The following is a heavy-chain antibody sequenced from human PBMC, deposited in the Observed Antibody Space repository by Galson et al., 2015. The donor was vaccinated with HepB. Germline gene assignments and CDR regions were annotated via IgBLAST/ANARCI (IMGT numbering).Heavy chain of an antibody. J-gene: IGHJ6*02. CDR3: AREVPDDYYGMEV. CDR2: ISSRSSTI. CDR1: GFSFNSYS. Sequence: SLRLSCAASGFSFNSYSMNWARQAPGKGLEWISYISSRSSTIYYADSVKGRFTISRDNAKKSLYLQMSSLRDEDTAVYYCAREVPDDYYGMEVWGPGTTVTVSS. V-gene: IGHV3-48*02.